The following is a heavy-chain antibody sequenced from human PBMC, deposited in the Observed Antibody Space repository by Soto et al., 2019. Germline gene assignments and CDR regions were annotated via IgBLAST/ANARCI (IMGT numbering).Heavy chain of an antibody. Sequence: QMQLVESGGGVVQPGTSLRLSCVGSGFTFSSYAIHWVRQTPGKGLEWLAVIWYDGITKFHTASVKGRFAISRDNSNNTVYLQMNSLSAADTSLYHCASAKSPSDCRGESSYSGIHPWGHGTLVTISS. CDR1: GFTFSSYA. CDR3: ASAKSPSDCRGESSYSGIHP. V-gene: IGHV3-33*03. J-gene: IGHJ5*02. CDR2: IWYDGITK. D-gene: IGHD2-15*01.